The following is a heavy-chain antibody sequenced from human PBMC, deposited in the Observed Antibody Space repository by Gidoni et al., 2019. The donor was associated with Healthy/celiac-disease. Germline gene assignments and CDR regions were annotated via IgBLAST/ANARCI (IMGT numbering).Heavy chain of an antibody. V-gene: IGHV1-69*01. CDR2: IIPSFGTA. CDR3: AREQQLVGYYYYGMDV. Sequence: QVQLVQSGAEVKKPGSSVKFSCKASGGTFSSYAISWVRQAPGQGLEWMGGIIPSFGTANYAQKFQGRVTITADESTSTAYMELSSLRSEDTAVYYCAREQQLVGYYYYGMDVWGQGTTVTVSS. D-gene: IGHD6-13*01. CDR1: GGTFSSYA. J-gene: IGHJ6*02.